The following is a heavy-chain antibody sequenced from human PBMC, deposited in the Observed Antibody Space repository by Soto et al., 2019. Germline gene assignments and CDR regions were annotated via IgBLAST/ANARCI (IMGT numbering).Heavy chain of an antibody. CDR3: ARAVGPFDY. V-gene: IGHV3-33*01. J-gene: IGHJ4*02. Sequence: QVQLVESGGGVVQPGRSLRLSCAASGFDFSTYGMHWVRQAPGKGPEWVAVIWYDGSNKYYADSVRGRFIISRDNSKSTLFLQLNSLRAEDTAVYYCARAVGPFDYWGQGTLLTVSS. D-gene: IGHD1-26*01. CDR2: IWYDGSNK. CDR1: GFDFSTYG.